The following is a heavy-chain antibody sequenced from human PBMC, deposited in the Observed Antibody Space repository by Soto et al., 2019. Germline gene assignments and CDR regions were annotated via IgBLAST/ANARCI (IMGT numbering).Heavy chain of an antibody. D-gene: IGHD2-2*01. CDR3: AVGVVPAEHHSYYGMDV. J-gene: IGHJ6*02. CDR2: TYYRSKWYN. V-gene: IGHV6-1*01. Sequence: SQTLSLTCAISGDSVSSNSAAWNWIRQSPSRGLEWLGRTYYRSKWYNDYAVSVKSRITINPDTSKNQFSPQLNSVTPEDTAVYYCAVGVVPAEHHSYYGMDVWGQGTTVTVSS. CDR1: GDSVSSNSAA.